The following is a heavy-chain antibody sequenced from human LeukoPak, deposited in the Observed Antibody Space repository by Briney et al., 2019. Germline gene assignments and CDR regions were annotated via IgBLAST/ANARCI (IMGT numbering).Heavy chain of an antibody. D-gene: IGHD3-22*01. V-gene: IGHV3-21*01. J-gene: IGHJ5*02. CDR3: ARDLSSRDSSGYYNTNWFDP. CDR2: ISSSSSYI. Sequence: GSLRLSCAASGFTFSSYSMNWVRQAPGKGLEWVSSISSSSSYIYYADSVKGRFTISRDNAKNSLYLQMNSLRAEDTAVYYCARDLSSRDSSGYYNTNWFDPWGQGTLVTVSS. CDR1: GFTFSSYS.